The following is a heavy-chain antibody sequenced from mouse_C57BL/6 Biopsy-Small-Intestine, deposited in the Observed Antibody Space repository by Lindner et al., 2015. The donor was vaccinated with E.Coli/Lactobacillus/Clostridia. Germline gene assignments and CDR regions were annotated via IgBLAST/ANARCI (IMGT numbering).Heavy chain of an antibody. CDR3: ARVQTYYDFWSGYYHFDY. D-gene: IGHD2-4*01. CDR1: GYTFTSYG. Sequence: SVKVSCKASGYTFTSYGISWVRQAPGQGLEWMGWISAYSGNTNYAQKLQGRVTMTTDTSTSTAYMELRSLRSDDTAVYYCARVQTYYDFWSGYYHFDYWGQGTLVTVSS. CDR2: ISAYSGNT. J-gene: IGHJ4*01. V-gene: IGHV1-81*01.